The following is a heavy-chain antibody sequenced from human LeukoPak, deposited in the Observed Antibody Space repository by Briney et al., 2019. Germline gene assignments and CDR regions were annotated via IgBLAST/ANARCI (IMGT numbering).Heavy chain of an antibody. CDR2: ISGHTGKT. CDR3: ARSYDIFHNYMDV. D-gene: IGHD3-9*01. CDR1: GYTSTSYA. J-gene: IGHJ6*03. Sequence: ASVKVSCKTSGYTSTSYAISWVRQAPGQGLEWMGWISGHTGKTSFAQKFQGRVTLTTHTSTSTAYMELRSLRSDDTAVYYCARSYDIFHNYMDVWGKGTTVTVSS. V-gene: IGHV1-18*01.